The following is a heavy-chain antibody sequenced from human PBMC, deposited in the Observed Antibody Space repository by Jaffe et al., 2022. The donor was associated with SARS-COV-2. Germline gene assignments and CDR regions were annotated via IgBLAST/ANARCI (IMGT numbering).Heavy chain of an antibody. CDR1: GFTFSSYW. V-gene: IGHV3-7*03. CDR3: ARDIRTRVPTVTTSYYYYYGMDV. CDR2: IKQDGSEK. D-gene: IGHD4-17*01. Sequence: EVQLVESGGGLVQPGGSLRLSCAASGFTFSSYWMSWVRQAPGKGLEWVANIKQDGSEKYYVDSVKGRFTISRDNAKNSLYLQMNSLRAEDTAVYYCARDIRTRVPTVTTSYYYYYGMDVWGQGTTVTVSS. J-gene: IGHJ6*02.